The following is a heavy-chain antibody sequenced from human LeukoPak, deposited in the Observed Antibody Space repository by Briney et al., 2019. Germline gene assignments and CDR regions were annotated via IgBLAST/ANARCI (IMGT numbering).Heavy chain of an antibody. CDR3: ARGGECSGGSCYLSNWFDP. V-gene: IGHV4-31*03. CDR2: IYYSGST. Sequence: SETLSLTCTVSGGSISSGGYYWSWIRQHPGTGLEWIGYIYYSGSTYYNPSLKSRVTISVDTSKNQFSLKLSSVTAADTAVYYCARGGECSGGSCYLSNWFDPWGQGTLVTASS. J-gene: IGHJ5*02. CDR1: GGSISSGGYY. D-gene: IGHD2-15*01.